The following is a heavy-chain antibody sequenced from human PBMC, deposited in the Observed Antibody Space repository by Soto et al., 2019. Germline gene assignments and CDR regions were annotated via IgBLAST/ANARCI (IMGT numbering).Heavy chain of an antibody. Sequence: ASVKVSCKASGYTFTGSYMHWVRHAPVQGLEWMGWINPDSGGTNYAQKFQGWVTMTRDTSISTAYMELSNLRCDDTAVYYCESYADYYEYDTVVLGQGITVTVS. D-gene: IGHD2-2*01. CDR1: GYTFTGSY. V-gene: IGHV1-2*04. CDR3: ESYADYYEYDTVV. J-gene: IGHJ6*02. CDR2: INPDSGGT.